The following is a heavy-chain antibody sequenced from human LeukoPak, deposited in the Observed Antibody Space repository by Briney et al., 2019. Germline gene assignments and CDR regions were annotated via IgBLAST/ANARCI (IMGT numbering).Heavy chain of an antibody. CDR2: INPNSGDP. D-gene: IGHD3-10*01. Sequence: ASVKVSCQTSGYTFTDSYIHWVRQAPGQGLEWMGRINPNSGDPNYPQKFQGRVTMTRDTSISTAYMELSSLRSDDTAVYYCARDRAGVFDYWGQGTLVTVSS. CDR1: GYTFTDSY. CDR3: ARDRAGVFDY. J-gene: IGHJ4*02. V-gene: IGHV1-2*06.